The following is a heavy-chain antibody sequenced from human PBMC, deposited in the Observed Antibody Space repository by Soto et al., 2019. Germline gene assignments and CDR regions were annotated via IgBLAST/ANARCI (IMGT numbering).Heavy chain of an antibody. CDR3: ARDPPPPGYSYGGYYYGMDV. CDR2: ISYDGSNK. CDR1: GFTFSSYA. D-gene: IGHD5-18*01. J-gene: IGHJ6*02. Sequence: GGSLRLSCAASGFTFSSYAMHWVRQAPGKGLEWVAVISYDGSNKYYADSVKGRFTISRDNSKNTLYLQMNSLRAEDTAVYYCARDPPPPGYSYGGYYYGMDVWGQGTTVTVSS. V-gene: IGHV3-30-3*01.